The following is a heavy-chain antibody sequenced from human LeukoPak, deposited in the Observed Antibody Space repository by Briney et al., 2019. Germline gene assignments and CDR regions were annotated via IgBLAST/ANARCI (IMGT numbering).Heavy chain of an antibody. CDR3: ARDLVQAAGLHLINLYYGMDV. J-gene: IGHJ6*02. CDR1: GYTFTSYA. V-gene: IGHV1-3*01. CDR2: INAGNGNT. Sequence: ASVKVSCKASGYTFTSYAMHWVRQAPGQRLEWMGWINAGNGNTKYSQKFQGRVTITRDTSASTAYMELSSLRSEDTAVYYCARDLVQAAGLHLINLYYGMDVWGQGTTVTVSS. D-gene: IGHD6-13*01.